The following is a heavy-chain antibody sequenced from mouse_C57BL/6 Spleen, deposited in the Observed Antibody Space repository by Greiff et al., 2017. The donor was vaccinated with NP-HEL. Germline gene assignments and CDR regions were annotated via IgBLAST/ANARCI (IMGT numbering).Heavy chain of an antibody. J-gene: IGHJ4*01. D-gene: IGHD1-1*01. Sequence: LQESGAELARPGASVKLSCKASGYTFTSYGISWVKQRTGQGLEWIGEIYPRSGNTYYNEKFKGKATLTADKSSSTAYMELRSLTSEDSAVYFCARTVVGDYYAMDYWGQGTSVTVSS. CDR2: IYPRSGNT. V-gene: IGHV1-81*01. CDR3: ARTVVGDYYAMDY. CDR1: GYTFTSYG.